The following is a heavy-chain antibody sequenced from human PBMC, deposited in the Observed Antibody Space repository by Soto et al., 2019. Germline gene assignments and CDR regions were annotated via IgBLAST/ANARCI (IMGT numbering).Heavy chain of an antibody. J-gene: IGHJ6*02. CDR3: ARAYDFWRGDGGMDV. CDR1: GFTFSSYS. V-gene: IGHV3-48*02. D-gene: IGHD3-3*01. CDR2: ISSSSSNI. Sequence: EVQLVESGGGLVQPGGSLRLSCAASGFTFSSYSMNWVRQAPGKGLEWVAYISSSSSNIYYADSVTGRFTISRDNANNSLCLQMNSLRDEDTAVYYCARAYDFWRGDGGMDVWGQGTTVTVSS.